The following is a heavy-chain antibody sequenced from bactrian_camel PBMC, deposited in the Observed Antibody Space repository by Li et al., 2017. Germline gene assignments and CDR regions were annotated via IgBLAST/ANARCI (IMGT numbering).Heavy chain of an antibody. CDR2: TTSGGTT. Sequence: HVQLVESGGGSVQPGGSLRLSCAGSAFTDRTYCMGWFRQAPGKDREGVAGTTSGGTTTYADSVKGRFTISADNAKNTVYLQMNSLEPEDTAMYYCAADLLLMRPLDASEYKYWGQGTQVTVS. CDR3: AADLLLMRPLDASEYKY. V-gene: IGHV3S53*01. D-gene: IGHD1*01. CDR1: AFTDRTYC. J-gene: IGHJ4*01.